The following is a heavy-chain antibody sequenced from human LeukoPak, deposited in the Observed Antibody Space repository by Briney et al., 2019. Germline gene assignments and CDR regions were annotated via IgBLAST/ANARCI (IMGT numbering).Heavy chain of an antibody. CDR2: ISGSGGST. V-gene: IGHV3-23*01. D-gene: IGHD3-10*01. Sequence: GGSLRLFCAASGFTFSSYAMSWVRQAPGKGLEWVSAISGSGGSTYYADSVKGRFTISRDNSKNTLYLQMKSLRAEDTATYYCARGDYYGSGSFYFDYWGQGTLVTVSS. CDR3: ARGDYYGSGSFYFDY. J-gene: IGHJ4*02. CDR1: GFTFSSYA.